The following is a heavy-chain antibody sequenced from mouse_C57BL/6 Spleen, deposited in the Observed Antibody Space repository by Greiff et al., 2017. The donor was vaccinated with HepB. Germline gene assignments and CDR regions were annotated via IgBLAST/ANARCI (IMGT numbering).Heavy chain of an antibody. CDR3: ARGRLRYAMDY. CDR2: ISDGGSYT. V-gene: IGHV5-4*03. J-gene: IGHJ4*01. Sequence: EVKLVESGGGLVKPGGSLKLSCAASGFTFSSYAMSWVRQTPEKRLEWVATISDGGSYTYYPDNVKGRFTISRDNAKNNLYLQMSHLKSEDTAMYYCARGRLRYAMDYWGQGTSVTVSS. CDR1: GFTFSSYA. D-gene: IGHD1-1*01.